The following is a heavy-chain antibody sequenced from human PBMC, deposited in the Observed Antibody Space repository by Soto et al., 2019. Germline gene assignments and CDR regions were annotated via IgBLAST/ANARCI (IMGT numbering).Heavy chain of an antibody. CDR1: GGTFSSYA. D-gene: IGHD1-26*01. V-gene: IGHV1-69*01. CDR3: ASPAHIVGATGYFQH. Sequence: QVQLVQSGAEVKKPGSSVKVSCKASGGTFSSYAISWVRQAPGQGLEWMGGIIPIFGTATYAQKFQGRVTITADESTSTAYMELSSLRSEDTAVYYCASPAHIVGATGYFQHWGQGTLVTVSS. CDR2: IIPIFGTA. J-gene: IGHJ1*01.